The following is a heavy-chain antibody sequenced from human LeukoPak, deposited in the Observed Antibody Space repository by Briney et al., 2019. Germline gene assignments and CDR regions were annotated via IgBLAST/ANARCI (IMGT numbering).Heavy chain of an antibody. V-gene: IGHV3-21*01. D-gene: IGHD3-10*01. Sequence: GGSLRLSCAASGFTFSSYSMNWVRQAPGKGLEWVSSISSSSSYIYYADSVKGRFTISRDNAKNSLYLQMNSLRAEDTAVYYCARDRDRGGSFVSSGDVWGKGTTVTVSS. CDR3: ARDRDRGGSFVSSGDV. J-gene: IGHJ6*04. CDR2: ISSSSSYI. CDR1: GFTFSSYS.